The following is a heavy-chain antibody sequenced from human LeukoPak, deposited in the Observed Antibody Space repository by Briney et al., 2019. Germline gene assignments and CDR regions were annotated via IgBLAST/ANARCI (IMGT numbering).Heavy chain of an antibody. J-gene: IGHJ5*02. V-gene: IGHV3-15*01. CDR1: GFSFSNFW. D-gene: IGHD1-14*01. CDR2: IKSNTAGGTT. CDR3: TAEPNWFDP. Sequence: GGSLRLSCAASGFSFSNFWMSWVRPAPGKGLEWVGRIKSNTAGGTTHYAAPVKGRFTISRDDSKNTLYLQMNSLKNEDTAVYYCTAEPNWFDPWGQGTLVTVSS.